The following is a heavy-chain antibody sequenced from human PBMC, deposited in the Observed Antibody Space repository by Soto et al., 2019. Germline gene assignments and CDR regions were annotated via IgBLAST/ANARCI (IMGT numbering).Heavy chain of an antibody. CDR3: ARGLRFLEWKQENWFDP. CDR1: GFTFSDYY. V-gene: IGHV3-11*01. Sequence: PGGSLRLSCAASGFTFSDYYMSWIRQAPGKGLEWVSYISSSGSTIYYADSVKGRFTISRDNAKNSLYLQMNSLRAEDTAVYYCARGLRFLEWKQENWFDPWGQGTLVTVSS. CDR2: ISSSGSTI. D-gene: IGHD3-3*01. J-gene: IGHJ5*02.